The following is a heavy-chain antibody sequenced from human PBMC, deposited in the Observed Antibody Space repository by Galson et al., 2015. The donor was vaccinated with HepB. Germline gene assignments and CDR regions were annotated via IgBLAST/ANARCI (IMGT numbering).Heavy chain of an antibody. D-gene: IGHD1-26*01. J-gene: IGHJ4*02. V-gene: IGHV3-15*01. CDR3: TTDPKWGW. CDR1: GLTFTNAW. CDR2: IKSKVDGETP. Sequence: SLRLSCAVSGLTFTNAWMNWVRQAPGKGLEWIGRIKSKVDGETPDYVAPVKGRFTISRDDSHNTLYLQMNSLESEDTAVYYCTTDPKWGWWGQGTLVTVSS.